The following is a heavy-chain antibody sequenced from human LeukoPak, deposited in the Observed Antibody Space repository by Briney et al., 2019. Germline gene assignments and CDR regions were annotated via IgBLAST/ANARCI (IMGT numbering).Heavy chain of an antibody. CDR2: INPSGGST. D-gene: IGHD1-26*01. CDR1: GYTFTSYG. V-gene: IGHV1-46*01. J-gene: IGHJ5*02. Sequence: ASVKVSCKASGYTFTSYGISWVRQAPGQGLEWMGIINPSGGSTSYAQKFQGRVTMTRDMSTSTVYMELSSLRSEDTAVYYCARGGGEGATIWPWFDPWGQGTLVTVSS. CDR3: ARGGGEGATIWPWFDP.